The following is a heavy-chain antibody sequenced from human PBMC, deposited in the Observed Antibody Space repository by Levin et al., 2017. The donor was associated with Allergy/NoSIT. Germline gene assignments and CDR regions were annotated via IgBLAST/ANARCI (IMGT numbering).Heavy chain of an antibody. D-gene: IGHD2-15*01. CDR1: GFTFSSYS. J-gene: IGHJ6*02. Sequence: GGSLRLSCAASGFTFSSYSMNWVRQAPGKGLEWVSSISSSSSYIYYADSVKGRFTISRDNAKNSLYLQMNSLRAEDTAVYYCARDRVVVAATPYYYYYGMDVWGQGTTATVSS. CDR3: ARDRVVVAATPYYYYYGMDV. V-gene: IGHV3-21*01. CDR2: ISSSSSYI.